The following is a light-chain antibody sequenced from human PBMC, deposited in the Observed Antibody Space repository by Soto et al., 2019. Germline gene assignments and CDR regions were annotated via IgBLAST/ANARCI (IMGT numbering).Light chain of an antibody. CDR1: QDIKYY. J-gene: IGKJ5*01. CDR2: DAS. Sequence: DLQMTQSPSSLSVSIGDRVTITCQASQDIKYYLNWYQQKPGKAPKLLIYDASNLETGVPSRFSGSGSGTDFTFAISSLQPEDIATYYCQQYDNLITFGQGTRLEIK. CDR3: QQYDNLIT. V-gene: IGKV1-33*01.